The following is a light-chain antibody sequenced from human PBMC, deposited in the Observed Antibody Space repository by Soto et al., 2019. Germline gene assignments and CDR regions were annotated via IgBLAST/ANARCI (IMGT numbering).Light chain of an antibody. Sequence: EIVFHPPPCTLSWSPGERAPLSCRASQSVSSSYLAWYQQKPGRAPRLLIYGASSRATGIPDRFSGSGSGTDFTLTISRLEPEDFAVYYCQQYGSSPATFGQGTKVDIK. V-gene: IGKV3-20*01. CDR2: GAS. CDR1: QSVSSSY. CDR3: QQYGSSPAT. J-gene: IGKJ1*01.